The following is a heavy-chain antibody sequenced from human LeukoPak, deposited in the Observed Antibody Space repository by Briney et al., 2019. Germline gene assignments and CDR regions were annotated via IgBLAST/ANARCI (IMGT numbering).Heavy chain of an antibody. CDR3: ARQGLYCSSTSCYGPEDY. D-gene: IGHD2-2*01. CDR1: GYSFTSYW. CDR2: IYPGDSDT. V-gene: IGHV5-51*01. J-gene: IGHJ4*02. Sequence: GESLKISCKGSGYSFTSYWIGWVRQMPGKGLEWMGIIYPGDSDTRYSPSFQGQVTISAAKSISTAYLQWSSLKASDTAMYYCARQGLYCSSTSCYGPEDYWGQGTLVTVSS.